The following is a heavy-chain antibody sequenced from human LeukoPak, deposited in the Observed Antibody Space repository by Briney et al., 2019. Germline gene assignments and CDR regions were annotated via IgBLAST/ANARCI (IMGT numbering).Heavy chain of an antibody. J-gene: IGHJ4*02. CDR3: VRDGGWNPFGN. CDR2: ISRSGSTI. CDR1: GFTCSSYE. D-gene: IGHD6-19*01. Sequence: GGSLRLSCAASGFTCSSYEMNWVRQAPGKGLEWVSYISRSGSTIYSADSVKGRFTISRDNAKNSLDLQMNSLRAEDTAVYYCVRDGGWNPFGNWGQGTLVTVSS. V-gene: IGHV3-48*03.